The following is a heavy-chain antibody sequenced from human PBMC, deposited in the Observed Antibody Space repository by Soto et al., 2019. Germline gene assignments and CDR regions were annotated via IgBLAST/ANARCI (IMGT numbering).Heavy chain of an antibody. CDR2: INAGFGAT. CDR1: GDPFGTYA. CDR3: ATDCSGGSCYGASGMDV. V-gene: IGHV1-69*06. Sequence: QVQLEQSGAEVKKPGSSVKVSCKASGDPFGTYAISWMRRAPGQSLEWMGQINAGFGATDLAQMFQGRVTITADKSTTSVYMELSSLRSDDTAVYYCATDCSGGSCYGASGMDVWGQGTTVTVSS. D-gene: IGHD2-15*01. J-gene: IGHJ6*02.